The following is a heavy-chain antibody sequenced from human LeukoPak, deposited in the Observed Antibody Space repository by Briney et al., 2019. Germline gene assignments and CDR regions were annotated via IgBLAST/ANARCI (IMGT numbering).Heavy chain of an antibody. J-gene: IGHJ4*02. CDR3: ARAPDYDSSGYDY. V-gene: IGHV3-23*01. CDR1: GFTFSSYA. CDR2: ISGSGGST. Sequence: GGSLRLSCAASGFTFSSYAMSWVCQAPGKGLEWVSAISGSGGSTYYADSVKGRFTISRDNSKNTLYLQTNSLRAEDTAVYYCARAPDYDSSGYDYWGQGTLVTVSS. D-gene: IGHD3-22*01.